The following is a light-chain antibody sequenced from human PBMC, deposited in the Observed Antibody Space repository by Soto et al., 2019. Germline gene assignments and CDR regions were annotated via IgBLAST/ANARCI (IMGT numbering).Light chain of an antibody. CDR3: QQYKGYSRA. V-gene: IGKV1-5*01. CDR2: GTS. J-gene: IGKJ1*01. CDR1: QSISHW. Sequence: DIQMTQSPYALSASVGDRVTITCRASQSISHWLAWYQQKPGRAPKLQNYGTSTFQSGVPSRFSGSGSGTEFTLTLTRLRPDGCATYYGQQYKGYSRAFGQGTKVEVK.